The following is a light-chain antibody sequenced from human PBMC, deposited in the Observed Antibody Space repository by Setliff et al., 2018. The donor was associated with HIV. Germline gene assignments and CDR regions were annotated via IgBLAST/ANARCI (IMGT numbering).Light chain of an antibody. J-gene: IGLJ1*01. CDR3: SSYAGSTRV. V-gene: IGLV2-14*02. CDR1: SSDVGTYNL. CDR2: EVS. Sequence: QSALAQPASVSGSPGQSIAISCTGTSSDVGTYNLVSWYQHHPGKAPKVLIYEVSKRPSGVPDRFSGSKSGNTASLTVSGLQADDEADYYCSSYAGSTRVFGTGTKVTVL.